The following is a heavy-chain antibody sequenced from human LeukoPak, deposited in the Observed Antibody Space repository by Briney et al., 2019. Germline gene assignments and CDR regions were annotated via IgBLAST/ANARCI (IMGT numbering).Heavy chain of an antibody. D-gene: IGHD5-12*01. V-gene: IGHV4-39*01. CDR2: IYYSGST. CDR3: ARPRGYSGYDYYYYYMDV. J-gene: IGHJ6*03. Sequence: KPSETLSLTCTVSGGSISSSSYYWGWIRQPPGKGLEWIGSIYYSGSTYYNPSLKSRVTISVDTSKNQFSLKLSSVTAADTAVYYCARPRGYSGYDYYYYYMDVWGKGTTVTVSS. CDR1: GGSISSSSYY.